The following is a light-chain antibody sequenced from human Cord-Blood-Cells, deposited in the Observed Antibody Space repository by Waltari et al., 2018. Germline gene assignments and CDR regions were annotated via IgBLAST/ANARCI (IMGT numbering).Light chain of an antibody. J-gene: IGLJ1*01. V-gene: IGLV2-11*01. Sequence: QSALTQPRSVSGSPGQSVTISCTGTSSDVGGYNYVSWYQQHPGKAPKCMIFDVSKRPSVVPDRFSGSESVNTASLTISVLQAEDEADYYCCSYAGSYTFVFGTGTKVTVL. CDR3: CSYAGSYTFV. CDR2: DVS. CDR1: SSDVGGYNY.